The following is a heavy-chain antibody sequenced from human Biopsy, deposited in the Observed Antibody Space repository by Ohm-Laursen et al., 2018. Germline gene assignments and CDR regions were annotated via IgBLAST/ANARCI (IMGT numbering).Heavy chain of an antibody. D-gene: IGHD2-8*01. J-gene: IGHJ4*02. CDR3: AKCMTGGSNYYFHH. V-gene: IGHV3-33*06. Sequence: SLRLSCAASGFTFSSYAMTWVRQAPGKGLEWVAAIWYDGSNKNYADSVKGRFTTSRDNSKNTLYLQMNSLRGEDTAVYYCAKCMTGGSNYYFHHCGQGTLVTVSS. CDR2: IWYDGSNK. CDR1: GFTFSSYA.